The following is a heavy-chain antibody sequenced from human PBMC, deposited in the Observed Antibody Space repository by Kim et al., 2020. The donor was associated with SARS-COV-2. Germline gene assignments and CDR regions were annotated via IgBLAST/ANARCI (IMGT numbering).Heavy chain of an antibody. CDR3: AKGAWYSSSSSYYFDY. D-gene: IGHD6-13*01. Sequence: VKGRFTISRDNSKNTLYLQMNSLRAEDTAVYYCAKGAWYSSSSSYYFDYWGQGTLVTVSS. J-gene: IGHJ4*02. V-gene: IGHV3-23*01.